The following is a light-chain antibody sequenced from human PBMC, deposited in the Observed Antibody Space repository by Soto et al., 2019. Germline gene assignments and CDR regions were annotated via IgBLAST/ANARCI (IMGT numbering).Light chain of an antibody. J-gene: IGLJ2*01. CDR2: DVS. CDR3: SSYTSSSTKV. Sequence: QLVLTQPASVSGSPGQSITISCTGTSSDVGGYNYVSWYQQHPGKAPKLMIYDVSNRPSGVSNRFSGSKSGNTASLTISGLQAEDEAYYYCSSYTSSSTKVFGGGTTLTVL. CDR1: SSDVGGYNY. V-gene: IGLV2-14*01.